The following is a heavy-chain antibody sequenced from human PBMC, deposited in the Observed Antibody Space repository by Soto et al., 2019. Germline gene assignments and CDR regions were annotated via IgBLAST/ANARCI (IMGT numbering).Heavy chain of an antibody. V-gene: IGHV4-31*03. Sequence: SETLSLTCTVSGGSINCGGYYWSWIRQHPGRGLEWIGYIYYTGSTYYIPSLKSRVTISVDTSKNQFSLKLSSVTAADTALYYCARATYYSDSSGYQTSLFDYWGQGTLVTVSS. CDR1: GGSINCGGYY. CDR2: IYYTGST. D-gene: IGHD3-22*01. J-gene: IGHJ4*02. CDR3: ARATYYSDSSGYQTSLFDY.